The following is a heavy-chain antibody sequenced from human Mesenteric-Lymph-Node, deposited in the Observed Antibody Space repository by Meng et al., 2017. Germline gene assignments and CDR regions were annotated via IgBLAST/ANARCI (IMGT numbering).Heavy chain of an antibody. J-gene: IGHJ4*02. Sequence: QVQLQESGPGLVQPLQTLSLTCTVSGGSISSGGYYWSWIRQHPGKGLEWIGFMYYSGSSYYNPSLKSRVSISVDTSENQFSLTVNSVTAADTAVYYCARVDDIVTFDCWGQGMLVTVSS. CDR1: GGSISSGGYY. CDR3: ARVDDIVTFDC. CDR2: MYYSGSS. D-gene: IGHD3-9*01. V-gene: IGHV4-31*03.